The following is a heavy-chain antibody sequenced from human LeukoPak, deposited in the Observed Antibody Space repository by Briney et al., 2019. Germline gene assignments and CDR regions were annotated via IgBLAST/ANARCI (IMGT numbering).Heavy chain of an antibody. V-gene: IGHV3-43*02. CDR3: AKDISRADGPQEY. CDR2: ITWDGGST. D-gene: IGHD6-19*01. Sequence: GGSLRLSCAASGFTFDDYAMYWVRQAPGKGLEWVSFITWDGGSTYYEDSVKGRFTISRDNSKNFLYLQMNSLRTEDTALYYCAKDISRADGPQEYWGQGTLVTVSS. CDR1: GFTFDDYA. J-gene: IGHJ4*02.